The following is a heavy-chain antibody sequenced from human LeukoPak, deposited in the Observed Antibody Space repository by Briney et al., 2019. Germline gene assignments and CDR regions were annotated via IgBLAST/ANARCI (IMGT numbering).Heavy chain of an antibody. D-gene: IGHD6-19*01. V-gene: IGHV4-39*07. J-gene: IGHJ4*02. CDR1: GGSLSSSSYY. Sequence: SETLSLTCIVSGGSLSSSSYYWGWLRQSPGKGLEWLGRIYYSGSTYYTPSVQSRVTISVDTSKNQFSLKLTSVTAADTAVYYCARVAVVVADPFDDWGQGTLVTVSA. CDR2: IYYSGST. CDR3: ARVAVVVADPFDD.